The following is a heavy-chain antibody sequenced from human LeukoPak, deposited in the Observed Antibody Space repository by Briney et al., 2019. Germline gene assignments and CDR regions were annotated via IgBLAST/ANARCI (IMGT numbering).Heavy chain of an antibody. CDR3: VRGGGYYEPGSYHGYGMDV. D-gene: IGHD3-10*01. V-gene: IGHV2-5*04. CDR2: IYWDDDK. Sequence: SGPTLVKPTQTLTLTCTFSGFSLSTRGVGVGWIRQPPGKAPEWLALIYWDDDKRYSPSLRSRLTITKDTPKNQVVLTLANMDPVDTGTYYCVRGGGYYEPGSYHGYGMDVWGQGTTVTVSS. J-gene: IGHJ6*02. CDR1: GFSLSTRGVG.